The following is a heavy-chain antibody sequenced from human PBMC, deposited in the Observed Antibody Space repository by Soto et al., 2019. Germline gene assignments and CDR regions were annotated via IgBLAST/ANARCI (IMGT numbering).Heavy chain of an antibody. CDR3: ARQRSERSGYKGGYSNY. J-gene: IGHJ4*02. CDR1: GYTFTTYY. V-gene: IGHV1-46*01. CDR2: ISPSGRTT. D-gene: IGHD3-22*01. Sequence: ASVKVPCTASGYTFTTYYIQWVRQAPGQGLEWMGVISPSGRTTTYAQKFKGRVTMTRETSTSQVHMELSRLSSADTAVYYCARQRSERSGYKGGYSNYWGQGTLVTVSS.